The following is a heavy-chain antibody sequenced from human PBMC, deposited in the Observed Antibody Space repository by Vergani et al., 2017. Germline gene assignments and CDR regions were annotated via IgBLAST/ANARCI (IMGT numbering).Heavy chain of an antibody. CDR3: AKDSSRYSYYYYCMYV. V-gene: IGHV3-30*18. J-gene: IGHJ6*03. D-gene: IGHD3-3*01. CDR2: ISYDGSNK. CDR1: GFTFSSNG. Sequence: QVQLVESGGGVVQPGRSLRLSCAASGFTFSSNGMHWVCQAPGKGLEWVAVISYDGSNKYYAYSVKVRFTISRDNSKNTLYLQRISLRAEDTAVYYCAKDSSRYSYYYYCMYVWGRGPTVTVSS.